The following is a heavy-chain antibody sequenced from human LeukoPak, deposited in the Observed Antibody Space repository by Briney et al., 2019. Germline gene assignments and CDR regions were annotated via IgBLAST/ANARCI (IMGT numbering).Heavy chain of an antibody. Sequence: ASVKVSCTASGYTFTSYYMHWVRQAPGQGLEWMGIINPSGGSTSYAQKFQGRVTMTRDMSTSTVYMELSSLRSEDTAVYYCAREVVGATGDYWGQGTLVTVSS. CDR3: AREVVGATGDY. CDR2: INPSGGST. J-gene: IGHJ4*02. CDR1: GYTFTSYY. V-gene: IGHV1-46*01. D-gene: IGHD1-26*01.